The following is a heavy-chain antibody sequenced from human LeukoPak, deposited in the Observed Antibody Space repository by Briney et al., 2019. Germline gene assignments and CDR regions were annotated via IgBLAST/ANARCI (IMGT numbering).Heavy chain of an antibody. D-gene: IGHD3-3*01. CDR2: IDGRGTNT. CDR3: AKDRGNYELWTIDAFHI. J-gene: IGHJ3*02. Sequence: QPGGSLRLSCAVSGLTFTNFKMNWVRQAPGKGLEWVSSIDGRGTNTHYEDFVEGRFTISRDNARNTLYLQMNSLRAEDTALYYCAKDRGNYELWTIDAFHIWGQGTMVTVSS. CDR1: GLTFTNFK. V-gene: IGHV3-48*03.